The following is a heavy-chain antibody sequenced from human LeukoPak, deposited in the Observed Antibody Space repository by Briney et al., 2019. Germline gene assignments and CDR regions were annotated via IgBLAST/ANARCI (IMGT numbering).Heavy chain of an antibody. Sequence: GGSLRLSCTASGFSLRNYAMSWVRQAPGKGLEWVSAISGSGGSTYYADSVKGRFTISRDNSKNTLYLQMNSLRAEDTAVYYCAKDDCSGGSCSDYWGQGTLVTVSS. J-gene: IGHJ4*02. D-gene: IGHD2-15*01. V-gene: IGHV3-23*01. CDR1: GFSLRNYA. CDR2: ISGSGGST. CDR3: AKDDCSGGSCSDY.